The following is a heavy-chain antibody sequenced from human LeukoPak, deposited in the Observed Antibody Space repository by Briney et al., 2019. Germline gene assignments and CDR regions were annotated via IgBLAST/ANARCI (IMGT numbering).Heavy chain of an antibody. D-gene: IGHD3-10*02. CDR2: IYYSGST. CDR1: GGSISSYY. V-gene: IGHV4-59*01. J-gene: IGHJ4*02. Sequence: SSETLSLTCTVSGGSISSYYWSWIRQPPGKGLEWIGYIYYSGSTNYNPSLKSRVTISVDTSKNQFSLKLTSVTAADTAVYYCARYVLGYYFDYWGQGTLVTVSS. CDR3: ARYVLGYYFDY.